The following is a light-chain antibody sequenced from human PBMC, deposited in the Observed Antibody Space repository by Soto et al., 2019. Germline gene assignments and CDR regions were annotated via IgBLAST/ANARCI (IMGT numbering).Light chain of an antibody. V-gene: IGLV2-14*01. CDR1: SSDIGAYDY. CDR2: EVN. CDR3: SSFTSRFTFV. J-gene: IGLJ1*01. Sequence: QSALTQPASLSGSPGQSITISCTGTSSDIGAYDYVSWFQQHPGKAPKLMISEVNNRPSGVSNRFSGSKSGNTAYLTISGLQVEDEAEYYCSSFTSRFTFVFGTGTKLTVL.